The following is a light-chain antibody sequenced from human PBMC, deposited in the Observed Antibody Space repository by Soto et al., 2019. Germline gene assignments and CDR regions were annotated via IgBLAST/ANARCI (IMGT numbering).Light chain of an antibody. J-gene: IGLJ1*01. CDR1: SSDVGYYNY. CDR2: EVS. CDR3: SSYTTITTLV. Sequence: QSVLTQPASVSGSPGQSITISCTGTSSDVGYYNYVSWYQQHPGKAPKLMVYEVSNRPSGVSNRFSGSKSGNTASLTISGLQAEDEADYYCSSYTTITTLVFGTGTKLTVL. V-gene: IGLV2-14*01.